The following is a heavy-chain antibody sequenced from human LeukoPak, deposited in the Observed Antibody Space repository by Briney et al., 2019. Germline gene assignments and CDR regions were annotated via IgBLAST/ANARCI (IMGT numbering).Heavy chain of an antibody. D-gene: IGHD2-2*01. V-gene: IGHV4-34*01. CDR2: INHSGST. CDR1: GGSFSGYY. J-gene: IGHJ4*02. CDR3: AKDHFVFNFVVVRPYFDY. Sequence: SETLSLTCAVYGGSFSGYYWSWIRQPPGKGLEWIGEINHSGSTNYNPSLKSRVTISVDTSKNQFSLKLSSVTAADTAVYYCAKDHFVFNFVVVRPYFDYWGQGTLVTVSS.